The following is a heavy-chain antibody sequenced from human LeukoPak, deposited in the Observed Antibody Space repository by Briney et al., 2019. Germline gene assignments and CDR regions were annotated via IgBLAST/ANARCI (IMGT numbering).Heavy chain of an antibody. V-gene: IGHV1-2*06. J-gene: IGHJ4*02. Sequence: ASVKVSCKASGYTFTGFYIHWVRQAPGQGLEWMGRSSPNSGVTNYAQKFQGRVTLTSDTSISTAYMQLTRLMSSDTAVYYCVRFGRNSVHESDYWGQGTLVSVSS. D-gene: IGHD4-23*01. CDR3: VRFGRNSVHESDY. CDR1: GYTFTGFY. CDR2: SSPNSGVT.